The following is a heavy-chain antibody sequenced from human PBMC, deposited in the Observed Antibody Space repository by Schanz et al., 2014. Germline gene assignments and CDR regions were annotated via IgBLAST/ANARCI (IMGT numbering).Heavy chain of an antibody. J-gene: IGHJ2*01. V-gene: IGHV4-61*02. CDR1: GGSLRSGTYY. D-gene: IGHD1-1*01. CDR2: VFPNGIT. Sequence: QVQLQESGPGLVKPSQTLSLTCIVSGGSLRSGTYYWSWIRQPAGKALEWVGRVFPNGITNYNPSRKSRFTISLHPSKNQFSRTLTSLTAADTAVYYCARDTTWRLDLWGRGTLVTVSS. CDR3: ARDTTWRLDL.